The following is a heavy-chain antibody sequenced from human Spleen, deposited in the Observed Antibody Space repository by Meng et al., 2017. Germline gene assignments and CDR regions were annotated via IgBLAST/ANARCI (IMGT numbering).Heavy chain of an antibody. CDR1: GFTFSSYA. CDR3: AKEPLGYCSGGSCYADY. J-gene: IGHJ4*02. CDR2: MSGSGDKT. Sequence: GGSLRLSCVASGFTFSSYAMTWVRQAPGKGLEWVSGMSGSGDKTYYADSVKGRFTISRDNSWNTMYLQMNSLRAEDTAVYYCAKEPLGYCSGGSCYADYWGQGTLVTVSS. D-gene: IGHD2-15*01. V-gene: IGHV3-23*01.